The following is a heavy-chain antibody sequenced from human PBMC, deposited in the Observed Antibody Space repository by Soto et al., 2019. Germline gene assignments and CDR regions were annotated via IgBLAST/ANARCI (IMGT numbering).Heavy chain of an antibody. Sequence: GGSLRLSCAASGFTFRSFTMNWVRQAPGRGLEWVSTISSNSAYIYYTDALRGRFTISRDNAKNSLHLQINSLRAEDTAVYYCTRDASRDSSARGWFDPWGPGTLVTVSS. V-gene: IGHV3-21*01. J-gene: IGHJ5*02. D-gene: IGHD6-13*01. CDR1: GFTFRSFT. CDR2: ISSNSAYI. CDR3: TRDASRDSSARGWFDP.